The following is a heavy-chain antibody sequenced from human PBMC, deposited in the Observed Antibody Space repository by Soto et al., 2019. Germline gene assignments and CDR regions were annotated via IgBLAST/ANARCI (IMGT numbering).Heavy chain of an antibody. CDR1: GGTLSSYA. Sequence: SVKVSCKASGGTLSSYAISWVRQAPGQGLEWMGGIIPIFGTSNYAQKFEGRVTITADKSTSTAYMELSSLRSEDTAVYYCATQERLGYWSSTSCYRKACEILGKQTMVTASS. J-gene: IGHJ6*04. CDR3: ATQERLGYWSSTSCYRKACEI. V-gene: IGHV1-69*06. CDR2: IIPIFGTS. D-gene: IGHD2-2*01.